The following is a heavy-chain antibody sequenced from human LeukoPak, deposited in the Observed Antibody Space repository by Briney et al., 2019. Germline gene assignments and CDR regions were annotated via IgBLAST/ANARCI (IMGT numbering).Heavy chain of an antibody. CDR2: ISAFNGNT. CDR1: GYTLTSYG. V-gene: IGHV1-18*01. CDR3: ARERAYSGSMDM. Sequence: ASVKVSCKASGYTLTSYGISWVRQAPGQGLEWMGWISAFNGNTNYAQNFLGRVTMTTDTSTSTAYMELRSLRYDDTAVYYCARERAYSGSMDMWGKGTTVTISS. D-gene: IGHD5-12*01. J-gene: IGHJ6*03.